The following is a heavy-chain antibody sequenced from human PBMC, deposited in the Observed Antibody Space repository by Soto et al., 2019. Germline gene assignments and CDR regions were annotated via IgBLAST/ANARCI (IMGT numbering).Heavy chain of an antibody. CDR1: GFTVSANH. CDR2: IHTDGNT. J-gene: IGHJ3*02. Sequence: GGSLRLSCAASGFTVSANHMTWVRQAPGEGLEWVSLIHTDGNTYYADSVKGRFTISRDNSKNTLSLQMNSLRVEDTAVYYCARDLQMSPFAIWGQGTMVTVSS. CDR3: ARDLQMSPFAI. V-gene: IGHV3-66*01.